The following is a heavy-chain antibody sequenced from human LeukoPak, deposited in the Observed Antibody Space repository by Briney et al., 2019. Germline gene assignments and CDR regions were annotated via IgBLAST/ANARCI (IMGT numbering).Heavy chain of an antibody. CDR2: ISGNGDTT. CDR1: GLTFSTYA. V-gene: IGHV3-23*01. CDR3: AKPPPDSSSWLFDY. J-gene: IGHJ4*02. D-gene: IGHD6-13*01. Sequence: GGSLRLSCAASGLTFSTYAMSWVRQAPGKGLEWVSTISGNGDTTYYADSVKGRFTISRDNSKNTLYLQMNSLRVEDTAVYYCAKPPPDSSSWLFDYWGQGTLVTVSS.